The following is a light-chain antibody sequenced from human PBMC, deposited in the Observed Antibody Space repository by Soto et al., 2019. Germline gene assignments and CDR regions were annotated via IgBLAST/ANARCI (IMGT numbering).Light chain of an antibody. J-gene: IGLJ1*01. CDR2: DVS. CDR1: SSDVGGYNY. V-gene: IGLV2-11*01. CDR3: CSPAGTYIYV. Sequence: QSALTQPRSVSGSPGQSVTISCTGTSSDVGGYNYVSWYQQHPGKAPKLMIYDVSKRPSGVPDRFSGFKSGNTASLTISGLQAEDEADYSCCSPAGTYIYVFGTGTKVTVL.